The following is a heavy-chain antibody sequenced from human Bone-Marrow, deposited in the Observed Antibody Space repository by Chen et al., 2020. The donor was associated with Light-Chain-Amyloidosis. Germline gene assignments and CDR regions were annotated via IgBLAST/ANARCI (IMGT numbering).Heavy chain of an antibody. CDR3: ARRRDGYNFDY. CDR2: IYPDDYDA. Sequence: EVQLEQSGPEVKKPGESLKIACKGSGYTFPNYWIGWVRQMPGKGLEWMGVIYPDDYDARYSPSFEVQVTISADKSITTAYLQWRSLKASDTAMYYCARRRDGYNFDYWGQGTLVTVSS. J-gene: IGHJ4*02. D-gene: IGHD5-12*01. CDR1: GYTFPNYW. V-gene: IGHV5-51*01.